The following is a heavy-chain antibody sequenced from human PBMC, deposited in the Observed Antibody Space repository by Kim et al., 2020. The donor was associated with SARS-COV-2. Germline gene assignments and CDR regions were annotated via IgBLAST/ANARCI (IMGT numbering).Heavy chain of an antibody. CDR2: IYTSGST. CDR3: ARDPLVYSSSWYGSYTD. CDR1: GGSISSGSYY. J-gene: IGHJ4*02. V-gene: IGHV4-61*02. Sequence: SETLSLTCTVSGGSISSGSYYWSWIRQPAGKGLEWIGRIYTSGSTNYNPSLKSRVTISVDTSKNQFSLKLSSVTAADTAVYYCARDPLVYSSSWYGSYTDWGQGTLVTVSS. D-gene: IGHD6-13*01.